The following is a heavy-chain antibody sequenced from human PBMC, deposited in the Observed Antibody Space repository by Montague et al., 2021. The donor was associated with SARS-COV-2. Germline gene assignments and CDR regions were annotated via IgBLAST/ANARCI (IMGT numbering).Heavy chain of an antibody. D-gene: IGHD6-13*01. V-gene: IGHV4-59*08. Sequence: SETLSLTCTVSGGSISRYYWSWIRQSPGQGLEWIAYISESGSPNYNPSLQSRVTMSLDTSRNQLSLKLSSVTAADTAIYYCATQAGGFTSGSLDYWGQGTLVTVSS. CDR2: ISESGSP. J-gene: IGHJ4*02. CDR3: ATQAGGFTSGSLDY. CDR1: GGSISRYY.